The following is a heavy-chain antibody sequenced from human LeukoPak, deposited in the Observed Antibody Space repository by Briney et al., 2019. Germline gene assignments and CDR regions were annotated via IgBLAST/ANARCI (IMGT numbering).Heavy chain of an antibody. CDR3: ARGPPPDFDY. J-gene: IGHJ4*02. CDR1: GGSISNYY. V-gene: IGHV4-4*07. Sequence: SETLSLTCTVSGGSISNYYWSWIRQPAGKGLEWIGRIYTSGSTDYNHSLKSRVTMSVDTSKNQFSLKLSSVTAADTAVYYCARGPPPDFDYWGQETLVTVSS. CDR2: IYTSGST.